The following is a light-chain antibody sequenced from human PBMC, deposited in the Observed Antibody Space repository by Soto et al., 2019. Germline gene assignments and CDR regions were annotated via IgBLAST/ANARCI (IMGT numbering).Light chain of an antibody. Sequence: DSQMTQAPSTLSATVGDRVTITCRASQSISSWLAWYQQKPGKAPELLIYNASSVESGVPSRFSGSGSGTEFTLTISSLRPDDFATYYCQQYNSYPRTFGQGPKVDIK. CDR2: NAS. J-gene: IGKJ1*01. V-gene: IGKV1-5*01. CDR1: QSISSW. CDR3: QQYNSYPRT.